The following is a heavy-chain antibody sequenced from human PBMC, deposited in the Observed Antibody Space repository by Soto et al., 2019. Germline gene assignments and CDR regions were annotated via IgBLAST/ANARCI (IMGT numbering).Heavy chain of an antibody. CDR2: ISSGDDT. CDR1: GFIVSNNY. Sequence: EVQLVVSGGGLIQPGGSLRLSCAASGFIVSNNYMSWVRQAPGQGLEWVAVISSGDDTYYADFMKGRFTISRDNSKNEVYLQMDNLRAEDTAVYYCARNSSPGGMDVWGQGTTVTVSS. J-gene: IGHJ6*02. V-gene: IGHV3-53*01. D-gene: IGHD6-13*01. CDR3: ARNSSPGGMDV.